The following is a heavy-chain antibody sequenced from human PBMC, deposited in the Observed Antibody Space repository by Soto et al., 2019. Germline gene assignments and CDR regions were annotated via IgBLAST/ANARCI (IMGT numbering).Heavy chain of an antibody. Sequence: EVQLLESGGGLVQPGESLRLSCAASGFSFSLYAMTWVRQAPGKGLEWVSTISGTGSTYYADSVKGRFTISRDNSKATVYLQMNNLRAEDTAAYYCAKRDGAPAAGIDYWGQGNLVTVSS. J-gene: IGHJ4*02. V-gene: IGHV3-23*01. CDR2: ISGTGST. CDR3: AKRDGAPAAGIDY. CDR1: GFSFSLYA. D-gene: IGHD6-13*01.